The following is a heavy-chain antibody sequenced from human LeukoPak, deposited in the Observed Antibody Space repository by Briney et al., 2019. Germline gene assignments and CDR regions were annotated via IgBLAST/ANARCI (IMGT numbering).Heavy chain of an antibody. Sequence: GEALKXSCKGSGYGFTSYWIGWVRQMPGKGLEWMGIIYPGDSDTRYSPSFQGQVTISADKSISTAYLQWSSLKASDTAMYYCARNRLGSSWYGNWFDPWGQGTLVTVSS. CDR2: IYPGDSDT. CDR1: GYGFTSYW. J-gene: IGHJ5*02. D-gene: IGHD6-13*01. CDR3: ARNRLGSSWYGNWFDP. V-gene: IGHV5-51*01.